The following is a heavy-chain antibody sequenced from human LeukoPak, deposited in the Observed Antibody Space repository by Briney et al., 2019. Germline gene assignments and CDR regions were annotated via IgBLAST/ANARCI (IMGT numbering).Heavy chain of an antibody. CDR1: GFTFSNYA. V-gene: IGHV3-74*01. J-gene: IGHJ4*02. CDR2: INSDGSST. Sequence: PGGSLRLSCAASGFTFSNYAVSWVRQAPGKGLVWVSRINSDGSSTSYADSVKGRFTISRDNAKNTLYLQMNSLRAEDTAVYYCARDGYKPLDYWGQGTLVTVSS. CDR3: ARDGYKPLDY. D-gene: IGHD5-24*01.